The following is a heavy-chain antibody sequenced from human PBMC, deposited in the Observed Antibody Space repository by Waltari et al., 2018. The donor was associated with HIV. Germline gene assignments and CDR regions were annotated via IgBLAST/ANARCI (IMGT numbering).Heavy chain of an antibody. J-gene: IGHJ4*02. CDR3: ARGRDDYGDPRSYFDY. CDR2: INHSGST. D-gene: IGHD4-17*01. V-gene: IGHV4-34*01. Sequence: QVQLQQWGAGLLKPSETLSLTCAVYGGSFSGYYWSWIRQPPGKGLEWIGEINHSGSTNYNPSLKSRVTISVDTSKNQFSLKLSSVTAADTAVYYCARGRDDYGDPRSYFDYWGQGTLVTVSS. CDR1: GGSFSGYY.